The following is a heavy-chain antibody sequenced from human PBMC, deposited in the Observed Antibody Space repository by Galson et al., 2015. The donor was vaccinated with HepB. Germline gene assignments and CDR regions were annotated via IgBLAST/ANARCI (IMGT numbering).Heavy chain of an antibody. Sequence: TLSLTCTVSGGSISSGSYYWSWIRQPAGKGLEWIGRIYTSGSTNYNPSLKSRVTISVDTSKNQFSLKLSSVTAADTAVYYRARAGPGYYDSSGYYSLNWFDPWGQGTLVTVSS. CDR2: IYTSGST. D-gene: IGHD3-22*01. V-gene: IGHV4-61*02. J-gene: IGHJ5*02. CDR1: GGSISSGSYY. CDR3: ARAGPGYYDSSGYYSLNWFDP.